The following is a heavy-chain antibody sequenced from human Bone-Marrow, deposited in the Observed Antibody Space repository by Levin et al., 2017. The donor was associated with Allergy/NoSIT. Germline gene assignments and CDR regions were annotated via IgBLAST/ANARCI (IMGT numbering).Heavy chain of an antibody. Sequence: GESLKISCQAAGYIFTSNDINWVRQAPGQGLEWMGWMNPNTGNAGYAPKFQGRLTMTRDTSMSTAYMELTSLTSEDTAVYFCSRMSDYYDSSGYYPSLAFWGQGTLITVSS. V-gene: IGHV1-8*01. CDR3: SRMSDYYDSSGYYPSLAF. D-gene: IGHD3-22*01. CDR2: MNPNTGNA. CDR1: GYIFTSND. J-gene: IGHJ4*02.